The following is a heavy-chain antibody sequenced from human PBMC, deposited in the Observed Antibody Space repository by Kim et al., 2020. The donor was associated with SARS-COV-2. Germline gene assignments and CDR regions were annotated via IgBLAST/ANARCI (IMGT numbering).Heavy chain of an antibody. CDR2: K. D-gene: IGHD1-26*01. CDR3: AHMGWLNYFDY. J-gene: IGHJ4*02. V-gene: IGHV2-5*01. Sequence: KRYSPSLKSRLTITKDTSKNQVVLTMTNMDPVDTATYYCAHMGWLNYFDYWGQGTLVTVSS.